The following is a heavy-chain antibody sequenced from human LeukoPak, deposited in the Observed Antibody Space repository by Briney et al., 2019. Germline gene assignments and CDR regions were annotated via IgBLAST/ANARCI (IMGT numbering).Heavy chain of an antibody. CDR1: GGSFSGYY. Sequence: SETLSLTCAVYGGSFSGYYWSWIRQPPGKGLEWIGEINHSGSTNYNPSLKSRVTISVDTSKNQFSLKLSSVTAADTAVYYCASLLGGSGSYYPYNWFDPWGQGTLVTVSP. J-gene: IGHJ5*02. CDR2: INHSGST. V-gene: IGHV4-34*01. D-gene: IGHD3-10*01. CDR3: ASLLGGSGSYYPYNWFDP.